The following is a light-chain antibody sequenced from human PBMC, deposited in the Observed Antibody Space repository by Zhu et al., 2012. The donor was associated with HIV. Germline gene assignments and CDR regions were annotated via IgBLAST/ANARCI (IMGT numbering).Light chain of an antibody. Sequence: IVLTQSPATLSLSPGERATVSCRASRSVRSFLACTTKPGQAPRLLIYDTSKRATGIPARFSGSGSGTDFTLTISSLEPEDFALYYCQQRSDRPLTFGGRDPRSEIK. V-gene: IGKV3-11*01. J-gene: IGKJ4*01. CDR1: RSVRSF. CDR3: QQRSDRPLT. CDR2: DTS.